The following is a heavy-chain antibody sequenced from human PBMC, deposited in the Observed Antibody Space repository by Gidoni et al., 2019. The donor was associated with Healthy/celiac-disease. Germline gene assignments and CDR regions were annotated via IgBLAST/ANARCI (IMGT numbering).Heavy chain of an antibody. Sequence: QVQLVQSGAEVKKPGASVKVSCKASGYTFTSYYMHWVRQAPGQGLEWMGIINPSGGSTSYAQKFQGRVTMTRDTSTSTVYMELSSLRSEDTAVYYCARSFVDPYYDFWSGYPGGYFDYWGQGTLVTVSS. D-gene: IGHD3-3*01. CDR2: INPSGGST. CDR1: GYTFTSYY. J-gene: IGHJ4*02. V-gene: IGHV1-46*01. CDR3: ARSFVDPYYDFWSGYPGGYFDY.